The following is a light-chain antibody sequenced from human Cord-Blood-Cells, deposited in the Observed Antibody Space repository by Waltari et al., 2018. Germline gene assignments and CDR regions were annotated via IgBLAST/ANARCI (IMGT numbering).Light chain of an antibody. J-gene: IGKJ4*01. CDR1: QSVSSY. CDR2: DAS. Sequence: ELVLTQSPATLSLSPGERATLSCRASQSVSSYLAWYQQKPGQAPRPLIYDASNRATGIPARFSGSGSGTDFTLTISSLEPEDFAVYYCQQRSNWPPRLTFGGGTKVEIK. CDR3: QQRSNWPPRLT. V-gene: IGKV3-11*01.